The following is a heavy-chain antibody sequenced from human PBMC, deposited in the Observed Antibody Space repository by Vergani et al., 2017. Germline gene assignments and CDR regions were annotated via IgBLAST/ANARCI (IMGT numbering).Heavy chain of an antibody. CDR2: IIPIFGTA. CDR1: GGTFSSYA. D-gene: IGHD6-6*01. J-gene: IGHJ6*03. CDR3: AREIXCSSSSFYYYYMDV. V-gene: IGHV1-69*01. Sequence: QVQLVQSGAEVKKPGSSVKVSCKASGGTFSSYAISWVRQAPGQGLEWMGGIIPIFGTANYAQKFQGRVTITADESTSTAYMELSSLRSEDTAVYYCAREIXCSSSSFYYYYMDVWGKGTTVTVSS.